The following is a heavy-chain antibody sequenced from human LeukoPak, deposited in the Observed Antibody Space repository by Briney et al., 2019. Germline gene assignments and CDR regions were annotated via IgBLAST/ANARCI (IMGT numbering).Heavy chain of an antibody. Sequence: SETLSLTRAVYGGSFSGYYWSWIRQPPGKGLEWIGEINHSGSTNYNPSLKSRVTISVDTSKNQFSPKLSSVTAADTAVYYCARGSPLSEQWGQGTLVTVSS. CDR3: ARGSPLSEQ. CDR2: INHSGST. J-gene: IGHJ4*02. V-gene: IGHV4-34*01. D-gene: IGHD1/OR15-1a*01. CDR1: GGSFSGYY.